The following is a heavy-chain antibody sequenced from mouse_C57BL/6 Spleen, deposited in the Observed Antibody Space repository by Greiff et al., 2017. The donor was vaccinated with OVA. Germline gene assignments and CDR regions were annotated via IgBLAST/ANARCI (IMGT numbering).Heavy chain of an antibody. Sequence: EVQRVESGGGLVKPGGSLKLSCAASGFTFSDYGMHWVRQAPEKGLEWVAYISSGSSNIYYADTVKGRSTISGDNANNTLFLQITSLRSEDTAMYYCARGFDWYFDVWGTGTTVTVSS. V-gene: IGHV5-17*01. CDR1: GFTFSDYG. CDR3: ARGFDWYFDV. J-gene: IGHJ1*03. CDR2: ISSGSSNI.